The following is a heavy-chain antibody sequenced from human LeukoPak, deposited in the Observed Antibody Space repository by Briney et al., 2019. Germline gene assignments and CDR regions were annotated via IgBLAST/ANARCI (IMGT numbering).Heavy chain of an antibody. CDR1: GYTFANYA. J-gene: IGHJ6*02. CDR2: INTANGNT. CDR3: ARDGRFIVADYYYGMDV. V-gene: IGHV1-3*04. D-gene: IGHD1-26*01. Sequence: ASVKVSCKASGYTFANYAMHWVRQAPGQSPEWMGWINTANGNTKYSQKFQGRVTITRDTSASTAYMELSSLRSEDTAAYYCARDGRFIVADYYYGMDVWGQGTTVTVSS.